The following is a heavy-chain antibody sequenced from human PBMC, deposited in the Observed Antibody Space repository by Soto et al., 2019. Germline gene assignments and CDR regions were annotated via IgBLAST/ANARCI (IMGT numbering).Heavy chain of an antibody. CDR2: IYPGDSDT. CDR1: GYSFTSYW. V-gene: IGHV5-51*01. D-gene: IGHD6-13*01. CDR3: ARSYSSSWYLRPYWFDP. Sequence: GESLKISCKGSGYSFTSYWIGWVRQMPGKGLEWMGIIYPGDSDTRYSPSFQGQVTISADKSISTAYLQWSSLKASDTAMYYCARSYSSSWYLRPYWFDPWGQGTLVTVSS. J-gene: IGHJ5*02.